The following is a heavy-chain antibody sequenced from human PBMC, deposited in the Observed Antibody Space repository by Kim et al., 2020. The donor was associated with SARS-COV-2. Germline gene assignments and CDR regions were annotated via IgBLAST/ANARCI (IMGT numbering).Heavy chain of an antibody. CDR3: ARDPIAAAGVFDY. V-gene: IGHV1-46*01. J-gene: IGHJ4*02. D-gene: IGHD6-13*01. Sequence: YAQKFQGRVTMTSDTSTSTVYMEVSSLRSEDTAVYYCARDPIAAAGVFDYWGQGTLVTVSS.